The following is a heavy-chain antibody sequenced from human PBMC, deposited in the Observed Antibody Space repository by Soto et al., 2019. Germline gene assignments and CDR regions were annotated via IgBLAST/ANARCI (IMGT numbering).Heavy chain of an antibody. Sequence: ASVKVSCKASGYTFTGYYMHWVRQAPGQGLEWMGWINPNSGGTNYAQKFQGWVTMTRDTSISTAYMELSRLRSDDTAVYYCARDAVSRPDTESASNWFDPWGQGTLVTVSS. CDR2: INPNSGGT. J-gene: IGHJ5*02. CDR1: GYTFTGYY. V-gene: IGHV1-2*04. CDR3: ARDAVSRPDTESASNWFDP. D-gene: IGHD6-25*01.